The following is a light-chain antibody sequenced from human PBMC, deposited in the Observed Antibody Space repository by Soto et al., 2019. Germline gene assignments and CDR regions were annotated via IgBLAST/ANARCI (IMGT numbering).Light chain of an antibody. Sequence: QSALTQPASVSGSPGQSITISCTGTSSDIGSYNYVAWYQQFPGKTPKLIIYEVRNRPSGVSFRFSGSKSGNTASLTISGLQAEDEADYYCISYAGSNNAVVFGGGTKVTVL. CDR1: SSDIGSYNY. CDR2: EVR. V-gene: IGLV2-14*01. CDR3: ISYAGSNNAVV. J-gene: IGLJ2*01.